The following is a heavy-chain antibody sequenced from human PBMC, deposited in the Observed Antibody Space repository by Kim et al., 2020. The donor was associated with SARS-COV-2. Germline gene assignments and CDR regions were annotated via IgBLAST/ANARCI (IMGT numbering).Heavy chain of an antibody. J-gene: IGHJ6*01. CDR3: AREGRFLEWLFPFDYYYG. CDR1: GFTFSSYA. D-gene: IGHD3-3*01. CDR2: ISYDGSNK. Sequence: GGSLRLSCAASGFTFSSYAMHWVRQAPGKGLEWVAVISYDGSNKYYADSVKGRFTISRDNSKNTLYLQMNSLRAEDTAVYYCAREGRFLEWLFPFDYYYG. V-gene: IGHV3-30-3*01.